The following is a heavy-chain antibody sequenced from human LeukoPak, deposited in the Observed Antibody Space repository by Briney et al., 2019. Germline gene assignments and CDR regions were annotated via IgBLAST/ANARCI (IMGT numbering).Heavy chain of an antibody. CDR1: GGSFSGYY. V-gene: IGHV4-34*01. CDR3: ARERYSSGWANYFDY. CDR2: INHSGST. J-gene: IGHJ4*02. D-gene: IGHD6-19*01. Sequence: SETLSLTCAVYGGSFSGYYWSWIRQPPGKGREWIGEINHSGSTNYNPFLKSRVTISVDTSKNQFSLKLSSVTAADTAVYYCARERYSSGWANYFDYWGQGTLVTVSS.